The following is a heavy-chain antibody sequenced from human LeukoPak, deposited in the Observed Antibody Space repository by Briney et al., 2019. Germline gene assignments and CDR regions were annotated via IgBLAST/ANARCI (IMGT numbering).Heavy chain of an antibody. J-gene: IGHJ4*02. D-gene: IGHD5-18*01. CDR3: ARGGYSYIFAY. CDR2: IFSSGST. V-gene: IGHV4-59*01. CDR1: GGSINSYY. Sequence: PSETLSLTCTVSGGSINSYYWSWIRQPPGKRLEWIGYIFSSGSTNYNPSLESRVTISVDTSNNRFSLNLDSVTAADTAVYYCARGGYSYIFAYWGEQGLVTVSS.